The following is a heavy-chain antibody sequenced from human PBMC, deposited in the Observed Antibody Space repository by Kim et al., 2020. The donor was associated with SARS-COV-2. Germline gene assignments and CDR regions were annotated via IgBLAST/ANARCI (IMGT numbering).Heavy chain of an antibody. Sequence: GGSLRLSCAASGFTFSSYSMNWVRQAPGKGLEWVSSISSSSSYIYYADSVKGRFTISRDNAKNSLYLQMNSLRAEDTAVYYCARDFGGYSYGPYYFDYWGQGTLVTVSS. CDR1: GFTFSSYS. J-gene: IGHJ4*02. CDR3: ARDFGGYSYGPYYFDY. D-gene: IGHD5-18*01. V-gene: IGHV3-21*01. CDR2: ISSSSSYI.